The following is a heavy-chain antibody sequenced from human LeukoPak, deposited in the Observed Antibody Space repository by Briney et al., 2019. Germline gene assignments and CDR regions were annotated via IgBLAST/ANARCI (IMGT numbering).Heavy chain of an antibody. CDR2: IRYDAINK. J-gene: IGHJ6*03. CDR1: GFTFTTAW. V-gene: IGHV3-30*02. CDR3: AKDGDTVSGTYYFDMDV. D-gene: IGHD1-26*01. Sequence: GGSLRLSCTASGFTFTTAWMSWVRQAPGKGLEWVAFIRYDAINKYYADSVKGRFTISRDNSRNTLYLQMNSLRAEDTALYYCAKDGDTVSGTYYFDMDVWGKGTTVTISS.